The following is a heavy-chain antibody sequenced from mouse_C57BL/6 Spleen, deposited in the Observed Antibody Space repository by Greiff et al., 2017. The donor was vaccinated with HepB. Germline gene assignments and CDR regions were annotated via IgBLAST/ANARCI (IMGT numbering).Heavy chain of an antibody. J-gene: IGHJ4*01. Sequence: QVQLQQPGAELVKPGASVKLSCKASGYTFTSYWMQWVKQRPGQGLEWIGEIDPSDSYTNYNQKFKGKATLTVDTSSSTAYMQLSSLTSEDSAVYYCARAGYSNYPYYAMDYWGQGTSVTVSS. CDR2: IDPSDSYT. CDR3: ARAGYSNYPYYAMDY. D-gene: IGHD2-5*01. V-gene: IGHV1-50*01. CDR1: GYTFTSYW.